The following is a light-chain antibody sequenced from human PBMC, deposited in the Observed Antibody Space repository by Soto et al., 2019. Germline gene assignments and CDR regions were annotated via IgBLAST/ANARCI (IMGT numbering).Light chain of an antibody. J-gene: IGKJ3*01. CDR1: QGISSW. CDR3: QQANSPFA. CDR2: AAT. Sequence: DIQMTQSPSSVSASVGGRVTITCSASQGISSWLAWYQQKPGKAPKLLIYAATSLQSGVPSRFSGSGAGTDFTRTISRLPPEYFATYYRQQANSPFAFGPGTKLDIK. V-gene: IGKV1-12*01.